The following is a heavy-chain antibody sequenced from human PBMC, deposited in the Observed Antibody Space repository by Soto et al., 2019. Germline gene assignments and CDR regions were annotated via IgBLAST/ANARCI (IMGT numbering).Heavy chain of an antibody. D-gene: IGHD1-7*01. J-gene: IGHJ4*02. CDR3: AKVKGNWNYGTYFDY. CDR2: ISCSGGST. Sequence: GGTLRLSCAASRFTCSSCAMRWDRQAPGKGLEWVSAISCSGGSTYYADAVEGRVTSSRDNSKNTLYLQMNSLRAEDTAVYYCAKVKGNWNYGTYFDYWGQGTLVTVSS. CDR1: RFTCSSCA. V-gene: IGHV3-23*01.